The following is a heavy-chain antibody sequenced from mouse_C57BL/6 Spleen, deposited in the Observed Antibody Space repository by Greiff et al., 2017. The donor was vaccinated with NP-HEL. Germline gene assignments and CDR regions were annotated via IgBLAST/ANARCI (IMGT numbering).Heavy chain of an antibody. Sequence: VQLQQSGAELVRPGASVTLSCKASGYTFTDYEMHWVKQTPVHGLEWIGAIDPETGGTAYNQKFKGKAILTADKSSSTAYMELRSLTSEDSAVYYCTRDLVRGYFDYWGQGTTLTVAS. J-gene: IGHJ2*01. CDR3: TRDLVRGYFDY. CDR1: GYTFTDYE. V-gene: IGHV1-15*01. CDR2: IDPETGGT. D-gene: IGHD2-14*01.